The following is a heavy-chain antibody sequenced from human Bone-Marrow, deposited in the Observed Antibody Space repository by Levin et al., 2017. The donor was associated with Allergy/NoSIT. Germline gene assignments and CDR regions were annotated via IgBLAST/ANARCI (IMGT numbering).Heavy chain of an antibody. Sequence: SSPLSLPCPVAGGSVRSGSYYWNWIRQPPGKGLEWIGYIYYNGGTKYNPSLKSRVTLSADTSKNQFSLKLTSVTTADTAVYYCARMDQALDYWGQGTLVTVSS. J-gene: IGHJ4*02. D-gene: IGHD3-3*02. V-gene: IGHV4-61*01. CDR1: GGSVRSGSYY. CDR3: ARMDQALDY. CDR2: IYYNGGT.